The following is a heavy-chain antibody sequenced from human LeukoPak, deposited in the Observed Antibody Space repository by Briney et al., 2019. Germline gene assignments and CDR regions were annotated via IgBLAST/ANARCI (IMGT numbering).Heavy chain of an antibody. Sequence: ASVKVSCKAPGNTFTGYYIHWVRQAPGQGLEWMGWINPNSGGTNYAQEFQGRVTMTRDTSISTAYMELRLRSDDTAVYYCARSRNSHDYGDYYFDCWGQGTLVTVSS. CDR3: ARSRNSHDYGDYYFDC. J-gene: IGHJ4*02. CDR2: INPNSGGT. V-gene: IGHV1-2*02. CDR1: GNTFTGYY. D-gene: IGHD4-17*01.